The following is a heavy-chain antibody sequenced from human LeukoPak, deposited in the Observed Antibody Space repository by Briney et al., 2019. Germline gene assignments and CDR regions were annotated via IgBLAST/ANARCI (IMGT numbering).Heavy chain of an antibody. CDR2: MNPNSGNT. V-gene: IGHV1-8*01. CDR1: GYTFTSYD. D-gene: IGHD3-10*01. Sequence: ASVKVSCKASGYTFTSYDINWVRQATGQGLEWMGWMNPNSGNTGYAQKFQGRVTMTRNTSISTAYMEPSSLRSEDTAVYYCARALWSTGGPIDYWGQGTLVTVSS. CDR3: ARALWSTGGPIDY. J-gene: IGHJ4*02.